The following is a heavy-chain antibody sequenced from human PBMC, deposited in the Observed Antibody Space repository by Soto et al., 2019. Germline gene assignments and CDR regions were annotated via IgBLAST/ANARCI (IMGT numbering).Heavy chain of an antibody. CDR1: GYTFTSYA. CDR3: ARSIVVVPALGY. D-gene: IGHD2-21*02. V-gene: IGHV1-3*01. Sequence: ASVKVSCKASGYTFTSYAMHWVRQAPGQRLEWMGWINAGNGNTKYSQKFQGRVTITRDTSASTAYMELSSLRSEDTAVYYCARSIVVVPALGYWGQGTLVTVSS. CDR2: INAGNGNT. J-gene: IGHJ4*02.